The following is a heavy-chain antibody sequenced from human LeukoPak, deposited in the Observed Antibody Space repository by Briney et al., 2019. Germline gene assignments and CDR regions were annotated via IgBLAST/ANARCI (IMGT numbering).Heavy chain of an antibody. Sequence: PGGSLRLSCAASGLSFSNYAMSWVRQAPGKGLEWVSSISGGGGDTNYADSVKGRLTISRDNSKSTLYLQMNSLRAEDTAIHYCAKDKYPYYYGSGSYYYGLDVWGKGTTVTVSS. CDR3: AKDKYPYYYGSGSYYYGLDV. CDR1: GLSFSNYA. J-gene: IGHJ6*04. CDR2: ISGGGGDT. V-gene: IGHV3-23*01. D-gene: IGHD3-10*01.